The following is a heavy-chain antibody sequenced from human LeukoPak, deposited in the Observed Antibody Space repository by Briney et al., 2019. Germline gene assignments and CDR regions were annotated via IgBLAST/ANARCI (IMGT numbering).Heavy chain of an antibody. V-gene: IGHV3-48*03. J-gene: IGHJ3*02. CDR2: IRSSRSPI. CDR1: GLTFRSYE. Sequence: PGGPLRLSCAAPGLTFRSYEMNRVRQAPPKGAERVSSIRSSRSPIYYADSVKGRFTISRDNSKNTLYLQMNSLRVEDTAVYYCAKEVYYFGTSGLYSFAFDIWGQGTMVTVPS. D-gene: IGHD3-22*01. CDR3: AKEVYYFGTSGLYSFAFDI.